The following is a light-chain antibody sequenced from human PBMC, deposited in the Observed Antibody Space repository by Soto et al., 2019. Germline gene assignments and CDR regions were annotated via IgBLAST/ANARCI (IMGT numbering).Light chain of an antibody. Sequence: EIVMTQSPATLSVSPGERATLTCRASQSVSDYLDWYQQKPGQPPRLLLVEASSRASGVPHRFSAGGSGTDFTLIISSLQPEDFAVYFCQQRVNWPPTFGGGTKVDIK. CDR1: QSVSDY. CDR3: QQRVNWPPT. V-gene: IGKV3-11*01. J-gene: IGKJ4*01. CDR2: EAS.